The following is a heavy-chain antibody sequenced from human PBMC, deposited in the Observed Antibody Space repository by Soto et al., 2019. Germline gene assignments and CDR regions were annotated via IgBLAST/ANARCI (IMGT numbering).Heavy chain of an antibody. D-gene: IGHD5-12*01. V-gene: IGHV4-30-4*01. CDR3: ARGIGDGYNFHYYGMDV. Sequence: PSETLSLTCTVSGGSISSGDYYWSWIRQPPGKGLEWIGYIYYSGSTYYNPSLKSRVTISVDTSKNQFSLKLSSVTAADTAVYYCARGIGDGYNFHYYGMDVWGQGTTVTVSS. CDR1: GGSISSGDYY. CDR2: IYYSGST. J-gene: IGHJ6*02.